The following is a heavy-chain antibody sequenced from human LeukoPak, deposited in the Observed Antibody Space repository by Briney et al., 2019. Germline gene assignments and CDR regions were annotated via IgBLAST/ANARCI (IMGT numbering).Heavy chain of an antibody. V-gene: IGHV6-1*01. CDR1: GDSVSSHSAA. CDR3: ARAKWERLDY. CDR2: TYYRSKCYQ. D-gene: IGHD1-26*01. J-gene: IGHJ4*02. Sequence: SQTLSLTRAISGDSVSSHSAAWNWIRQSPSRGLEWLGRTYYRSKCYQYYAVSVKSRITINPDTSKNQFSLQLNSITHEDTAVHYCARAKWERLDYWVQGSLVSVCS.